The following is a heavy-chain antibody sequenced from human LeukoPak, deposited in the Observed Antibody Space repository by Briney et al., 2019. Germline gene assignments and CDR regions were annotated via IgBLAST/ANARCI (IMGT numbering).Heavy chain of an antibody. J-gene: IGHJ5*02. CDR3: ARGDFGRIAVAGPFDP. V-gene: IGHV1-2*02. Sequence: ASVKVSCKASGYTFTGYYMHWVRQAPGQGLEWMGWINPNGGGTNYAQKFQGRVTMTRDTSISTAYMELSRLRSDDTAVYYCARGDFGRIAVAGPFDPWGQGTLVTVSS. CDR2: INPNGGGT. D-gene: IGHD6-19*01. CDR1: GYTFTGYY.